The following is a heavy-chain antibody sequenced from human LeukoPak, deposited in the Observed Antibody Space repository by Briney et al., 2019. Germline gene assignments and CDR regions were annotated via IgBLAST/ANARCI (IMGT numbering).Heavy chain of an antibody. Sequence: GGSLRLSCAASGFTFSSYSMNWVRQAPGKGLEWVSYISSSSSFIHYADSVKGRFTISRDNAKNSLYLQVNSLRAEDTAVYYCARSRGYSDAFDIWGQGTMVTVSS. V-gene: IGHV3-21*01. D-gene: IGHD5-18*01. CDR1: GFTFSSYS. CDR3: ARSRGYSDAFDI. CDR2: ISSSSSFI. J-gene: IGHJ3*02.